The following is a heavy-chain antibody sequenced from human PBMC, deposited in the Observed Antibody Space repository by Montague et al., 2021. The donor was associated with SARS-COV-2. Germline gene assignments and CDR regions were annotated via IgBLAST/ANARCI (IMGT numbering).Heavy chain of an antibody. CDR2: ISSSGSTI. CDR1: GFTFSSYE. Sequence: FLRLPCAASGFTFSSYEMNWVRQAPGKGLEWVSYISSSGSTIYYADSVKGRFTISRDNAKNSLYLQMNSLRAEDTAVYYCARSGNMAVAGTLWFDYYYYMDVWGKGTTVTVSS. D-gene: IGHD6-19*01. CDR3: ARSGNMAVAGTLWFDYYYYMDV. J-gene: IGHJ6*03. V-gene: IGHV3-48*03.